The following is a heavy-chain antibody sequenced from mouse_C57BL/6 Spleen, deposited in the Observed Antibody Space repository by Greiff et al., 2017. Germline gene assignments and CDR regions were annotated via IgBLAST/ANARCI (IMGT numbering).Heavy chain of an antibody. Sequence: EVQLQESGPELVKPGASVKMSCKASGYTFTDYNMHWVKQSHGKSLEWIGYINPNNGGTSYNQKFKGKATLTVNKSSSTAYMELRSLTSEDSAVYYCASLYYYGSSYGYFDVWGTGTTVTVSS. CDR2: INPNNGGT. CDR3: ASLYYYGSSYGYFDV. D-gene: IGHD1-1*01. V-gene: IGHV1-22*01. CDR1: GYTFTDYN. J-gene: IGHJ1*03.